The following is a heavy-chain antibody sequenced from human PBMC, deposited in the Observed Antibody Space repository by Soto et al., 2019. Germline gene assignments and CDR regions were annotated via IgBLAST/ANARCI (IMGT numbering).Heavy chain of an antibody. V-gene: IGHV3-74*01. CDR3: AKYGPVFNSDWAFDD. D-gene: IGHD6-19*01. Sequence: GGSLRLSCVASGFTFSNYWMHWVRQAPGKGLEWVSRISSDGSSTTYADSVKGRFAISRDNAENSLHLQMNSLRAEDTAVYYCAKYGPVFNSDWAFDDWGQGTLVTVSS. CDR2: ISSDGSST. J-gene: IGHJ4*02. CDR1: GFTFSNYW.